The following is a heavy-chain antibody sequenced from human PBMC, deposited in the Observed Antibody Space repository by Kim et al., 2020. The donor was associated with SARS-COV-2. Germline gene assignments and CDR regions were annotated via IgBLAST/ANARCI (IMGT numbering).Heavy chain of an antibody. CDR3: ARHGRLAPFDY. CDR1: GGSISSSSYY. J-gene: IGHJ4*02. CDR2: IYYSGST. Sequence: SETLSLTCTVSGGSISSSSYYWGWIRQPPGKGLEWIGSIYYSGSTYYNPSLKSRVTISVDTSKNQFSLKLSSVTAADTAVYYCARHGRLAPFDYWGQGTLVTVSS. D-gene: IGHD2-15*01. V-gene: IGHV4-39*01.